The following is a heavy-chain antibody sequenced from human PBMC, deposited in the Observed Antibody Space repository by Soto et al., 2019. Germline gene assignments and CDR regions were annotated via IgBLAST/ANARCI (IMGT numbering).Heavy chain of an antibody. CDR2: IYVTGAV. V-gene: IGHV4-31*03. J-gene: IGHJ5*02. CDR1: GAALNSGNYY. CDR3: ARLRLATNNYKWFDP. D-gene: IGHD1-20*01. Sequence: SVTLCLTCSVSGAALNSGNYYWSWIRQVPGEGLEWIGHIYVTGAVDYNPSLRDRITISQDTSERQFSLHLRLVTAADTAVYHSARLRLATNNYKWFDPWGQGTLVTVSS.